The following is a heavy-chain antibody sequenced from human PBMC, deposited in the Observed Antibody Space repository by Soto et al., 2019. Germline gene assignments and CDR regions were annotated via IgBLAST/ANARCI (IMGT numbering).Heavy chain of an antibody. J-gene: IGHJ5*01. V-gene: IGHV3-23*01. CDR1: GFTFYNFA. CDR3: AKDPIAKSYLEWHCFDS. Sequence: EVHLMESGGGLVQPGGSLRLSCTASGFTFYNFAMHWVRQAPGKGLEWVAAISASGGSIYYADSVKGHFTISRDNPKNTLYLQMDSLSADHTAVYYCAKDPIAKSYLEWHCFDSWGQGTLVTVSS. CDR2: ISASGGSI. D-gene: IGHD3-3*02.